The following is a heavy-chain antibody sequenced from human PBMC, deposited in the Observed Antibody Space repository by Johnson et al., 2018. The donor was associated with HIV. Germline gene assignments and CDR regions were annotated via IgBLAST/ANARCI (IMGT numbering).Heavy chain of an antibody. CDR3: ARDSSGYSGFDV. Sequence: VQLVESGGGVVQPGGSLRLSCAASGFRFSDHYMDWVRQAPGKGLEWVGRTRNKANSYTTEYAASVTGRFTISRDDSKNSLYLQMNSLKTEDTAVYYCARDSSGYSGFDVWGQGTMVTVSS. J-gene: IGHJ3*01. CDR1: GFRFSDHY. V-gene: IGHV3-72*01. CDR2: TRNKANSYTT. D-gene: IGHD3-22*01.